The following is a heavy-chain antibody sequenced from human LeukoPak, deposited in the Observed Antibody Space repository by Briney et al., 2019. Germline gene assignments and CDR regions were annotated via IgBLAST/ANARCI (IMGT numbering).Heavy chain of an antibody. CDR1: GFTFSSYW. J-gene: IGHJ6*02. CDR3: ARGGFKDGMDV. CDR2: INSDGSST. V-gene: IGHV3-74*01. Sequence: GGSLRLSCAASGFTFSSYWMHWVRQAPGKGLVWVSRINSDGSSTSYADSVKGRFTISRDNAKNMLYLQMNSLRAEDTAVYYCARGGFKDGMDVWGQGTTVTVSS.